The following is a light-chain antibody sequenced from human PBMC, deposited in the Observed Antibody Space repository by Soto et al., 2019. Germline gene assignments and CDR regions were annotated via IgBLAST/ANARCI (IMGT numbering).Light chain of an antibody. CDR2: GNS. Sequence: QSALTQPPSVSGAQRQRVTLSCTGSSSNIGAGYDVHWYQQVPGTAPKLLIYGNSNRPSGVPDRFSGSKSGTSASLAITGLQAEDEADYYCQSYDSSLSGSKVFGTGTKVTVL. J-gene: IGLJ1*01. CDR3: QSYDSSLSGSKV. V-gene: IGLV1-40*01. CDR1: SSNIGAGYD.